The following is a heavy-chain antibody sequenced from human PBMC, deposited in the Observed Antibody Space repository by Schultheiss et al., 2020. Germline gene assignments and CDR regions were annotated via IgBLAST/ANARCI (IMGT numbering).Heavy chain of an antibody. D-gene: IGHD2-15*01. CDR2: INAGNGNT. CDR1: GYTFTSYA. J-gene: IGHJ5*02. CDR3: ARGVVVVVAATGWFDP. V-gene: IGHV1-3*01. Sequence: AYVKVSCKASGYTFTSYAMHWVRQAPGQRLEWMGWINAGNGNTKYSQKFQGRVTITRDTSASTAYMELSSLRSEDTAVYYCARGVVVVVAATGWFDPWGQGTLVTGSS.